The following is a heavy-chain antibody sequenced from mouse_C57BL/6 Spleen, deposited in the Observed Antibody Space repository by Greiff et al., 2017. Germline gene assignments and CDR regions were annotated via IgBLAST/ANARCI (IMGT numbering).Heavy chain of an antibody. Sequence: QVQLQQPGAELVKPGASVKMSCKASGYTFTSYWITWVKQRPGQGLEWIGDIYPGSGSTNYNEKFKSKATLTVDTSSSTAYMQLSSLTSEDSAVYYCARKPYDYDVGYAMDYWGQGTSVTVSS. V-gene: IGHV1-55*01. CDR3: ARKPYDYDVGYAMDY. CDR2: IYPGSGST. J-gene: IGHJ4*01. D-gene: IGHD2-4*01. CDR1: GYTFTSYW.